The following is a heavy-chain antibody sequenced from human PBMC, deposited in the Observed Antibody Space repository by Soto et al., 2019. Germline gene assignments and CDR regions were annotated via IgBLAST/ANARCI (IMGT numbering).Heavy chain of an antibody. CDR1: GGSFRGYS. V-gene: IGHV4-34*01. Sequence: SETLSLTCPAYGGSFRGYSWSRIRQPPGKGLEWIGELTHSGSTNSDPSFKSRVTISVDPSKSQCSLKLSSVTAADTAVYYCARAGGLWSYYYYGTDVWGQGTTVTVSS. CDR2: LTHSGST. CDR3: ARAGGLWSYYYYGTDV. D-gene: IGHD5-18*01. J-gene: IGHJ6*02.